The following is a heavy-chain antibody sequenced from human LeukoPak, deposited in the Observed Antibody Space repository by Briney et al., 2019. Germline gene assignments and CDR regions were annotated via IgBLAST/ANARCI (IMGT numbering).Heavy chain of an antibody. CDR2: INAGNGNT. CDR1: GYTFTSYA. V-gene: IGHV1-3*01. CDR3: ARNPDIGSNWFDP. J-gene: IGHJ5*02. Sequence: ASVKVSCKASGYTFTSYAMHWVRQAPGQRLEWMGWINAGNGNTKYSQKFQGRVTMTEDTSTDTAYMELSSLRSEDTAVYYCARNPDIGSNWFDPWGQGTLVTVSS. D-gene: IGHD5/OR15-5a*01.